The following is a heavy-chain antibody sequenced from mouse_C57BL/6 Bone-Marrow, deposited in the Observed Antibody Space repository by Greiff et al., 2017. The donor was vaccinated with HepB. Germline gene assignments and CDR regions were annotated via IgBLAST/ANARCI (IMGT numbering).Heavy chain of an antibody. Sequence: LVESGGGLVKPGGSLKLSCAASGFTFSSYAMSWVRQTPEKRLEWVATISDGGSYTYYPDNVKGRFTISRDNAKNNLYLQMSHLKSEDTSMYYCARVELYYAMDYWGQGTSVTVSS. CDR3: ARVELYYAMDY. V-gene: IGHV5-4*01. CDR1: GFTFSSYA. J-gene: IGHJ4*01. CDR2: ISDGGSYT.